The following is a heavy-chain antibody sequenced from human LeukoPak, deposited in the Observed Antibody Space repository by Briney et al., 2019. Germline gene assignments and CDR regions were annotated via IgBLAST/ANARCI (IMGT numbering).Heavy chain of an antibody. CDR3: AKKSVVGPAPSDY. D-gene: IGHD2-15*01. CDR1: GFTFSSYW. CDR2: IKQDGSEK. Sequence: GGSLRLSCAASGFTFSSYWMSWVRQAPGKGLEWVANIKQDGSEKYYVDSVKGRFTISRDNAKNSLYLQMNSLRAEDTAVYYCAKKSVVGPAPSDYWGQGTLVTVSS. J-gene: IGHJ4*02. V-gene: IGHV3-7*03.